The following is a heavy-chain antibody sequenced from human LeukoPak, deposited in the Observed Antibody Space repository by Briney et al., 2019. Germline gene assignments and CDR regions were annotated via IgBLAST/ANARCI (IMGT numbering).Heavy chain of an antibody. J-gene: IGHJ4*02. D-gene: IGHD6-19*01. CDR2: INTNTGNP. V-gene: IGHV7-4-1*02. Sequence: GSSVKVSCKASGGTFSSYAISWVRQAPGQGLEWMGWINTNTGNPTYAQGFTGRFVFSLDTSVSTAYLQISSLKAEDTAVYYCAIGYSSGWYPFDYWGQGTLVAVSS. CDR3: AIGYSSGWYPFDY. CDR1: GGTFSSYA.